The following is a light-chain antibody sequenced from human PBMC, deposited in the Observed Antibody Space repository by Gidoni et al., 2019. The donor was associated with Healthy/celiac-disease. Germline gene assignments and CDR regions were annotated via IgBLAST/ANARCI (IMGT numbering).Light chain of an antibody. CDR2: RDR. Sequence: SYESTQLLSVSVALGQTAKITCGGNNIGSKNVHWYQQEPGQAPVLVIYRDRNRPSGIPERFSGSNSGNTATLTISRAQAGDEADYYCQLWDSSTVIFGGGTKLTVL. V-gene: IGLV3-9*01. CDR3: QLWDSSTVI. J-gene: IGLJ2*01. CDR1: NIGSKN.